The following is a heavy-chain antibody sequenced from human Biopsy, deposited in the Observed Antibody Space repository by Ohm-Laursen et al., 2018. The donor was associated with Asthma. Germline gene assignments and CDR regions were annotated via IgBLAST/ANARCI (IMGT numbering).Heavy chain of an antibody. V-gene: IGHV1-69*13. D-gene: IGHD2-2*01. J-gene: IGHJ4*02. CDR3: ARKAGSCISRTCYSLDF. CDR1: GGTFNTYV. Sequence: SVKVSCKSLGGTFNTYVIGWARQAPGQGLEWMGGINSVFGTTTYPQKFQDRVTIAADDSPSTVYMELSSLRSEDTAVYYCARKAGSCISRTCYSLDFWGQGTLVTVSS. CDR2: INSVFGTT.